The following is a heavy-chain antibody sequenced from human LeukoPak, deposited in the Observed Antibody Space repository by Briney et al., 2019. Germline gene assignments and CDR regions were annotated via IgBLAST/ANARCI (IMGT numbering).Heavy chain of an antibody. CDR1: GYTFTGYY. CDR2: INPNSGGT. CDR3: ASLELWFGELLSPS. Sequence: ASVKVSCKASGYTFTGYYMHLERQAPGQGLEWMGWINPNSGGTNYAQKFQGRVTMTRDTSISTAYMELSRLRSDDTAVYYCASLELWFGELLSPSWGQGTLVTVSS. V-gene: IGHV1-2*02. J-gene: IGHJ5*02. D-gene: IGHD3-10*01.